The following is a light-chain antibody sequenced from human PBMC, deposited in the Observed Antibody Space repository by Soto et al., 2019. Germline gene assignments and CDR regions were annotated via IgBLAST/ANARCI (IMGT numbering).Light chain of an antibody. J-gene: IGLJ1*01. CDR3: QVWDGRSDHYV. Sequence: VLTQPPSVSVAPGQTARIPCGGNNIGSKAVHWYQQRPGQAPVLVVHDDSDRPSGIPERFSGSNSENTATLTISRVAAGDEADYYCQVWDGRSDHYVFGTGTMVTVL. V-gene: IGLV3-21*02. CDR1: NIGSKA. CDR2: DDS.